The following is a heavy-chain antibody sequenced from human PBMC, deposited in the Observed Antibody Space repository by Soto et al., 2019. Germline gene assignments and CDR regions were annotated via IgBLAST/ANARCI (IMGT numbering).Heavy chain of an antibody. CDR3: ASTSPSTSSHYYYYGMDV. CDR1: GFTFSSYG. V-gene: IGHV3-33*01. CDR2: LWYDGSNK. D-gene: IGHD2-2*01. Sequence: PGGSLRLSCAASGFTFSSYGMHWVRQAPGKGLEWVAVLWYDGSNKYYADSVKGRFTISRDNSKNTLYLQMNSLRAEDTAVYYCASTSPSTSSHYYYYGMDVWGQGTTVTVSS. J-gene: IGHJ6*02.